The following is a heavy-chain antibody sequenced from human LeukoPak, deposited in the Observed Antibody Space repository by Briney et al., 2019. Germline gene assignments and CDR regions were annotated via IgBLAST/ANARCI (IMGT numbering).Heavy chain of an antibody. CDR2: ISSSSSYI. V-gene: IGHV3-21*01. J-gene: IGHJ4*02. CDR1: GFTFSSYS. Sequence: GGSLRLSCAASGFTFSSYSMNWVRQAPGKGLEWVSSISSSSSYIYYADSVKGRFTISRDNAKNSLYLQMNSLRAEDTAVYYCARDHEAVNFDYWGQGTLLTVSS. D-gene: IGHD2/OR15-2a*01. CDR3: ARDHEAVNFDY.